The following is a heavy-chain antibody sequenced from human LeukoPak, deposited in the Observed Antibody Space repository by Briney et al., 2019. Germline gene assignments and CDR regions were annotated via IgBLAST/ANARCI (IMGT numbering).Heavy chain of an antibody. CDR1: GFTFSSNW. CDR3: VRDGVGAPPFDY. V-gene: IGHV3-74*01. D-gene: IGHD1-26*01. J-gene: IGHJ4*02. CDR2: IKGDGSSA. Sequence: GGSLRLSCAASGFTFSSNWMHWVRQAPGKGLVWVSRIKGDGSSASYADSVKGRFTISRDNAKNTLFLQMNSLRAEDTAVYYCVRDGVGAPPFDYWGQGALVTVSS.